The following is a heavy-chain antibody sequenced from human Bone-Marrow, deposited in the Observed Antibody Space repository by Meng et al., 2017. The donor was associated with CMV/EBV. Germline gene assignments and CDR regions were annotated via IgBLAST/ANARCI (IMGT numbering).Heavy chain of an antibody. D-gene: IGHD3-10*01. V-gene: IGHV3-23*01. CDR2: ISGSGGGT. J-gene: IGHJ5*02. Sequence: GGSLRLSCAASGFTFSNYVMTWVRQAPGKGLEWVSTISGSGGGTYYADSVKGRFTISRDNSKNTLYLQMNTLRAEDTAVYYCAKGFGGAAVNWFDPWGQGNLVTVYS. CDR3: AKGFGGAAVNWFDP. CDR1: GFTFSNYV.